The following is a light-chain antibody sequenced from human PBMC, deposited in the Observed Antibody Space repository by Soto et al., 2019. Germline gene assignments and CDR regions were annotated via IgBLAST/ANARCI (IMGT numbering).Light chain of an antibody. J-gene: IGLJ1*01. V-gene: IGLV2-11*01. CDR3: CSYAGNYTDV. CDR1: SSDVGGYDY. CDR2: DVS. Sequence: QSALAQPRSVSGSPGQSVTISCTGTSSDVGGYDYVSWYQQHPGKAPKLMIYDVSEWPSGVPDRFSGSKSGNTASLTISGLQAEDEADYYCCSYAGNYTDVFGTGTKLTVL.